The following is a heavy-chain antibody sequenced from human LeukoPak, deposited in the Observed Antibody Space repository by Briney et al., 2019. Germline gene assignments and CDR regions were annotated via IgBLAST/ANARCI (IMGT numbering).Heavy chain of an antibody. V-gene: IGHV3-30*02. J-gene: IGHJ4*02. CDR1: GFSFNDYG. CDR3: AKDHESDGYPCLDH. D-gene: IGHD3-22*01. CDR2: IRHDGTNI. Sequence: GGSLRLSCAASGFSFNDYGMHWVRQSPGKGPEWLAIIRHDGTNIHYADSVKGRFTISRDNSKNTLSLQMNSLRAEDTAVYYCAKDHESDGYPCLDHWGLGTLVTVSS.